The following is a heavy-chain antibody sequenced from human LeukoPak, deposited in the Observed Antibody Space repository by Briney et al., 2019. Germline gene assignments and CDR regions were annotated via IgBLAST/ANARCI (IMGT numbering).Heavy chain of an antibody. Sequence: GASVKVSCKASGYTFTDYYIYWVRQAPGQGLEWMGWINPNSGGTNYTQKFQGRVTMTRDTSISTAYLELNRLTSDDTAVYYCARVLARYGNLDYWGQGILVTVSS. CDR3: ARVLARYGNLDY. CDR2: INPNSGGT. D-gene: IGHD1-14*01. J-gene: IGHJ4*02. V-gene: IGHV1-2*02. CDR1: GYTFTDYY.